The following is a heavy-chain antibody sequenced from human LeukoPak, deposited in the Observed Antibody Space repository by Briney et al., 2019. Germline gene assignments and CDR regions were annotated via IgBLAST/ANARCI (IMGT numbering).Heavy chain of an antibody. CDR1: GGSISSYY. D-gene: IGHD3-22*01. J-gene: IGHJ4*02. Sequence: SETLSLTCTVSGGSISSYYWSWIRQPPGKGLEWIGYIYYSGSTNYNPSLKSRVTISVDTSKNQFSLKPSSVTAADTAVYYCARDSLYYDSSGQRGTYYFDYWGQGTLVTVSS. CDR2: IYYSGST. V-gene: IGHV4-59*01. CDR3: ARDSLYYDSSGQRGTYYFDY.